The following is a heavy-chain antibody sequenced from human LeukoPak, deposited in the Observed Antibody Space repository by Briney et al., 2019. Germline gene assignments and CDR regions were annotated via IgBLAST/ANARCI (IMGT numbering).Heavy chain of an antibody. D-gene: IGHD3-22*01. CDR3: AKDFIDSSGLYYFDY. J-gene: IGHJ4*02. CDR1: GFTFSNYA. V-gene: IGHV3-23*01. Sequence: GGSLRLSCAASGFTFSNYAMSWVRQAPGKGLEWVSAISGTGGGTYYADSVKGRFTISRDNSKNTLYLQMNSLRAEDTAVYYCAKDFIDSSGLYYFDYWGQGTLVTVSS. CDR2: ISGTGGGT.